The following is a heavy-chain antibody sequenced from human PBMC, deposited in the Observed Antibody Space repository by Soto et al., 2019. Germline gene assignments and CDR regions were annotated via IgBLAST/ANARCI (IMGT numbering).Heavy chain of an antibody. CDR3: ARLGVGYCSSTSCYGNYYYYYYGMDV. D-gene: IGHD2-2*01. Sequence: PSETLSLTCTVSGGSISSYYWSWIRQPPGKGLEWIGYIYYSGSTNYNPSLKSRVTISVDTSKNQFSLKLSSVTAADTAVYYCARLGVGYCSSTSCYGNYYYYYYGMDVWGHGTTVTVSS. V-gene: IGHV4-59*08. J-gene: IGHJ6*02. CDR1: GGSISSYY. CDR2: IYYSGST.